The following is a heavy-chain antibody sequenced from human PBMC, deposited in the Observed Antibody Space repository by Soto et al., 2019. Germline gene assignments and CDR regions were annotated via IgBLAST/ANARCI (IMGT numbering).Heavy chain of an antibody. D-gene: IGHD6-13*01. Sequence: QVQLVQSGAEVKKPGASVKVSCKASGYTFTSYAMHWVRQAPGQRLEWMGWINAGNGNTKYSQKFQGRVTITRDTSASTAYMELSSLRSEDTPVYYCARALYSSNWSYFDYWGQGTLVTVSS. CDR3: ARALYSSNWSYFDY. V-gene: IGHV1-3*01. CDR2: INAGNGNT. J-gene: IGHJ4*02. CDR1: GYTFTSYA.